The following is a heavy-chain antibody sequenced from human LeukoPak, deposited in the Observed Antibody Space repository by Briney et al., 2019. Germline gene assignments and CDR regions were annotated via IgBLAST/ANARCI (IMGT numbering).Heavy chain of an antibody. CDR3: ARAATTGYYYGSGSYLVY. CDR2: ISAYNGNT. D-gene: IGHD3-10*01. V-gene: IGHV1-18*04. Sequence: ASVKVSCKASGYTFTSYGISWVRQAPGQGVEWMGWISAYNGNTNYAQKLQGRVTMTTDTSTSTAYMELRSLRSDDTAVYYCARAATTGYYYGSGSYLVYWGQGTLVTVSS. J-gene: IGHJ4*02. CDR1: GYTFTSYG.